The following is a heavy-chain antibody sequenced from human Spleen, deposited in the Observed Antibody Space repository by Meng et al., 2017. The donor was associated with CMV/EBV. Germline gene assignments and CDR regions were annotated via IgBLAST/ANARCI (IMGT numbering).Heavy chain of an antibody. V-gene: IGHV5-51*01. CDR3: VRSSGSYRRNAFDI. Sequence: GESLKISCKGSGFSFTDYWIGWVRQMPGKGLEWMGIIYPGDSDTRYSPSFQGQVTISADKSITTAYLQWSSLKASDSAIYYCVRSSGSYRRNAFDIWGQGTMVTVSS. J-gene: IGHJ3*02. D-gene: IGHD1-26*01. CDR1: GFSFTDYW. CDR2: IYPGDSDT.